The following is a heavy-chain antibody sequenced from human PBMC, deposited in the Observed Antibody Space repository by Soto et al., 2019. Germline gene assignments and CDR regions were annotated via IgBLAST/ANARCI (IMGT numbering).Heavy chain of an antibody. CDR3: ARAGSAASGNPFEH. J-gene: IGHJ4*02. V-gene: IGHV3-33*01. D-gene: IGHD6-13*01. CDR1: GFPFWTYG. Sequence: PGGSLILSCAASGFPFWTYGMHWVRQAPGKGLEWVAVIWYNGTNKYYADSLKGRFTISRDNSRNTLYLQMNSLRVEDTAIYYCARAGSAASGNPFEHWGQGTLVTVSS. CDR2: IWYNGTNK.